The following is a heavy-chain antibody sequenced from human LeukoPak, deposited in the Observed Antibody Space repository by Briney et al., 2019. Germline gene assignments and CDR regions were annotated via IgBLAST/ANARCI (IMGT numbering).Heavy chain of an antibody. Sequence: ASVKVSCKVSGYTLTELSMHWVRQAPGKGLEWMGGFDPEDGETIYAQKFQGRVTMTEDTSTDTAYMELNSLTSEDTAMYYCTRGPALHTNWVGGRWFDPWGQGTLVTVSS. J-gene: IGHJ5*02. CDR1: GYTLTELS. CDR3: TRGPALHTNWVGGRWFDP. CDR2: FDPEDGET. D-gene: IGHD1-1*01. V-gene: IGHV1-24*01.